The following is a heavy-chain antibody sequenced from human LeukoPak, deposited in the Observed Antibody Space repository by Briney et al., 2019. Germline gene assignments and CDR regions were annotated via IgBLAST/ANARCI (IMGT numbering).Heavy chain of an antibody. CDR1: GSTFSNNW. V-gene: IGHV3-7*01. CDR2: VKKDASEK. J-gene: IGHJ4*02. CDR3: ARGPPYGSRSDYFDY. Sequence: PGGSLRLSCADSGSTFSNNWMTWVRQAPGKGLEWVDTVKKDASEKYYVDSVKGRFTISRDNAKNSLYLQMNSLRVEDSAVYYCARGPPYGSRSDYFDYWGQGTLVTVSS. D-gene: IGHD3-10*01.